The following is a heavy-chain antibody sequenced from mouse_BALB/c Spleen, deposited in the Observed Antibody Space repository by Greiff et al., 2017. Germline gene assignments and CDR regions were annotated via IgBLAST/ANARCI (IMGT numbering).Heavy chain of an antibody. D-gene: IGHD2-14*01. J-gene: IGHJ2*01. V-gene: IGHV1-14*01. Sequence: EVQVVESGPELVKPGASVKMSCKASGYTFTSYVMHWVKQKPGQGLEWIGYINPYNDGTKYNEKFKGKATLTSDKSSSTAYMELSSLTSEDSAVYYCARGDYRYDWDYFDYWGQGTTLTVSS. CDR1: GYTFTSYV. CDR2: INPYNDGT. CDR3: ARGDYRYDWDYFDY.